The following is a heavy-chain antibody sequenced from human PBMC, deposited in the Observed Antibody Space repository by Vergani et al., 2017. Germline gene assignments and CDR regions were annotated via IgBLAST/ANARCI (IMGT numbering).Heavy chain of an antibody. Sequence: QVQLVQSGAEVKKPGASVKVSCKASGYTFTSYAMHWVRQAPGQRLEWMGWINAGNGNTKYSQKFQGRVTITRDTSASTAYMELSSLRSEDTAVYYCATEYSSAPGVDYWGQGTLVTVSS. D-gene: IGHD6-25*01. V-gene: IGHV1-3*01. CDR1: GYTFTSYA. CDR3: ATEYSSAPGVDY. CDR2: INAGNGNT. J-gene: IGHJ4*02.